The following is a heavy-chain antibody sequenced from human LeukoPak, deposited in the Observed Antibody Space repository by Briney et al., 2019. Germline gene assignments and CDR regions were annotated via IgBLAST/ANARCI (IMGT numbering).Heavy chain of an antibody. CDR3: ARGYGRADY. D-gene: IGHD5-18*01. CDR1: GFIFSDYT. Sequence: GGYLRLSCAGSGFIFSDYTMNWVRQAPGKGLEWVSSISSSSSYIYYADSVKGRFTISRDNAKNSLYLQMNSLRAEDTAVYYCARGYGRADYWGQGTLVSVSS. CDR2: ISSSSSYI. V-gene: IGHV3-21*01. J-gene: IGHJ4*02.